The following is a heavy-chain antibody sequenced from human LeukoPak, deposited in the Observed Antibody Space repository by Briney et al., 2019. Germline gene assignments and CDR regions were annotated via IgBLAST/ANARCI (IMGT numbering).Heavy chain of an antibody. CDR2: ISYDESNK. Sequence: PGGSLRLSCAASGFTFSSYAMHWVRQAPGKGLEWVAVISYDESNKYYADSVKGRFTISRDNSKNTLYLQMNSLRAEDTAVYYCARSPQYDSSGHYPYWGQGTLVTVSS. D-gene: IGHD3-22*01. J-gene: IGHJ4*02. CDR1: GFTFSSYA. CDR3: ARSPQYDSSGHYPY. V-gene: IGHV3-30-3*01.